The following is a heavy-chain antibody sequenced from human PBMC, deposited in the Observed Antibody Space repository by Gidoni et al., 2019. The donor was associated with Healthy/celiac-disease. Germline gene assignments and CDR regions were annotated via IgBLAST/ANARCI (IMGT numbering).Heavy chain of an antibody. V-gene: IGHV3-30-3*01. CDR2: ISYDGSNK. Sequence: QVQLVESGGGVVQPGRSLRLSCAASGFTFSSYAMHWVRQAPGKGLEWVAVISYDGSNKYYADSVKGRFTISRDNSKNTLYLQMNSLRAEDTAVYYCARVRYLKSTGGMDVWGQGTTVTVSS. J-gene: IGHJ6*02. D-gene: IGHD1-26*01. CDR1: GFTFSSYA. CDR3: ARVRYLKSTGGMDV.